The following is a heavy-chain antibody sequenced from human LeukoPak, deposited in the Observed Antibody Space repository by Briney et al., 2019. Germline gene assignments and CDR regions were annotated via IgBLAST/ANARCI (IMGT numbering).Heavy chain of an antibody. CDR1: GGSISSGGYY. J-gene: IGHJ4*02. Sequence: SETLSLTCTVSGGSISSGGYYWSWIRQHPGKGLEWIGYIYYSGSTYYNPSLKSRVTISVDTSKNQFSLKLSSVTAADTAVYYCARDSSAYYYDSSGYYFDYWGQGTLVTVSS. V-gene: IGHV4-31*03. D-gene: IGHD3-22*01. CDR3: ARDSSAYYYDSSGYYFDY. CDR2: IYYSGST.